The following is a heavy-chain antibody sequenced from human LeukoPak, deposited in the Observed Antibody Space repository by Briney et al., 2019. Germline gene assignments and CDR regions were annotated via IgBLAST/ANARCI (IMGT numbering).Heavy chain of an antibody. CDR3: ARVRGMIPI. CDR2: INHSGST. V-gene: IGHV4-34*01. J-gene: IGHJ3*02. Sequence: SETLSLTCAVYGGSFSAYYWTWLRQPPGVGLECIGEINHSGSTNYNPSLKSRVIISVDTSKNQFSLKLSSVTAADTAVYYCARVRGMIPIWGQGTMVTVSS. CDR1: GGSFSAYY. D-gene: IGHD3-22*01.